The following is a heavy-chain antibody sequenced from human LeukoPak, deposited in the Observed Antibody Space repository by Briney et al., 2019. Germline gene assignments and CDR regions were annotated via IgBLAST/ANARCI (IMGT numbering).Heavy chain of an antibody. CDR3: ASRLYCSSTSCYTGGFDY. D-gene: IGHD2-2*02. CDR2: IIPILGIA. CDR1: GGTFSSYA. J-gene: IGHJ4*02. V-gene: IGHV1-69*04. Sequence: SVKVSCKASGGTFSSYAISWVRQAPGQGLEWMGRIIPILGIANYAQKFQGRVTITADESTSTAYMELSSLRSEDTAVYYCASRLYCSSTSCYTGGFDYWGQGTLVTVSS.